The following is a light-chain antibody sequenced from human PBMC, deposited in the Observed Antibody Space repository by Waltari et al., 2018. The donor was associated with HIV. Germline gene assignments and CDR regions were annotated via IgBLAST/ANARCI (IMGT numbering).Light chain of an antibody. J-gene: IGKJ5*01. CDR3: QQTNSFPIT. V-gene: IGKV1D-12*01. CDR1: QGIANW. CDR2: GAS. Sequence: DIQMTQFPSSVSASVGDRVTMTCRATQGIANWVAWYQQKPGKAPKLLIHGASILQGVVPSRFSGSGSGTFFTLTINSLQPEDFATYFCQQTNSFPITFGQGTRLDTK.